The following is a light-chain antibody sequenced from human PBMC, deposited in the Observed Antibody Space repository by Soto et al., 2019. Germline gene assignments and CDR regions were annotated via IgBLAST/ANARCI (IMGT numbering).Light chain of an antibody. J-gene: IGKJ2*01. CDR3: QRNS. V-gene: IGKV3-20*01. Sequence: EIMLTQSPGTLSLSPGDRATLSCRASQTIGTDTLAWYQHKPGQAPRLLIYATSSRATGVTDLVSGSGSGTDFTLTIGIVEPEDFAVYYCQRNSFGQGTRLDVK. CDR1: QTIGTDT. CDR2: ATS.